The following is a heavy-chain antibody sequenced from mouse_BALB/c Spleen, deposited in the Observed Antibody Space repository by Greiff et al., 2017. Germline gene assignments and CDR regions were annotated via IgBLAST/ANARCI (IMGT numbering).Heavy chain of an antibody. CDR1: GFSLTSYG. J-gene: IGHJ4*01. CDR2: IWSGGST. V-gene: IGHV2-2*02. Sequence: VKLVESGPGLVAPSQSLSITCTVSGFSLTSYGVHWVRQSPGKGLEWLGVIWSGGSTDYNAAFISRLSISKDNSKSQVFFKMNSLQANDTAIYYCARNGDYGNYVYAMDDWGQGTSVTGSS. D-gene: IGHD2-1*01. CDR3: ARNGDYGNYVYAMDD.